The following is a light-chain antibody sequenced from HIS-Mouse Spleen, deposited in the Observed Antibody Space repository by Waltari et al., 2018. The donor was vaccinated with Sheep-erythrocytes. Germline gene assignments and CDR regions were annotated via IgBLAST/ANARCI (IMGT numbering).Light chain of an antibody. CDR1: SSDVGSYNL. CDR2: EGS. CDR3: CSYAGSSTPWV. J-gene: IGLJ3*02. Sequence: QSALTQPRSVSGSPGQSVTISCTGTSSDVGSYNLFSCYQHHPGKAPKLMIYEGSKRPSGVSNRFSGSKSGNTASLTISGLQAEDEADYYCCSYAGSSTPWVFGGGTKLTVL. V-gene: IGLV2-23*01.